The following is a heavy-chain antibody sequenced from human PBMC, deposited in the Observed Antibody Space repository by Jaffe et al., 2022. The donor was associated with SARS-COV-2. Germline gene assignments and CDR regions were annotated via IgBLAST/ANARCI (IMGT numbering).Heavy chain of an antibody. V-gene: IGHV3-30-3*01. D-gene: IGHD5-18*01. J-gene: IGHJ4*02. CDR3: AREVGGYSYGWDY. CDR1: GFTFSSYA. CDR2: ISYDGSNK. Sequence: QVQLVESGGGVVQPGRSLRLSCAASGFTFSSYAMHWVRQAPGKGLEWVAVISYDGSNKYYADSVKGRFTISRDNSKNTLYLQMNSLRAEDTAVYYCAREVGGYSYGWDYWGQGTLVTVSS.